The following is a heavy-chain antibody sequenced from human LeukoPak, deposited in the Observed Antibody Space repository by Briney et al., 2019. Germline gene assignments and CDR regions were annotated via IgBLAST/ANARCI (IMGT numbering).Heavy chain of an antibody. D-gene: IGHD4-17*01. CDR2: IKQDGSEK. Sequence: GGSLRLSCAASGFSFSSSWMTWVRQAPGKGLEWVATIKQDGSEKFYVNSVKGRFTISRDNTKDSLYLQMNSLRADDTAVYYCARDSTVSDFDYWGQGTLVTVSS. CDR1: GFSFSSSW. V-gene: IGHV3-7*01. CDR3: ARDSTVSDFDY. J-gene: IGHJ4*02.